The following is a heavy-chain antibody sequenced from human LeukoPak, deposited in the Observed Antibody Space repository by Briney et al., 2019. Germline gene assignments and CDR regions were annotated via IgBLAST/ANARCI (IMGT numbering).Heavy chain of an antibody. V-gene: IGHV3-30*18. CDR2: ISYDGGNT. J-gene: IGHJ4*02. D-gene: IGHD3-10*01. CDR3: AKPYYYGSRSYMDY. Sequence: GGSLRLSCAASGFTFSSYGMHWVRQAPGKGLEWVAVISYDGGNTYYADSVKGRFTISRDNSKNMLYLQMNSLRAEDTAVYYCAKPYYYGSRSYMDYWGQGTLVTVSS. CDR1: GFTFSSYG.